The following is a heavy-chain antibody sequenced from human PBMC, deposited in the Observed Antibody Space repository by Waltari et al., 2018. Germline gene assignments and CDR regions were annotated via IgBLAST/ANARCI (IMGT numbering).Heavy chain of an antibody. V-gene: IGHV4-4*02. Sequence: QVQLQESGPGLVKPSGTLSLTCAVSGGSISSSNWWSWFRPPPGKGLECIGEIYHSGSTNYNPSLKSRVTISVDKSKNQFSLKLSSVTAADTAVYYCARGRVAGTRIWFDPWGQGTLVTVSS. J-gene: IGHJ5*02. CDR1: GGSISSSNW. CDR2: IYHSGST. CDR3: ARGRVAGTRIWFDP. D-gene: IGHD6-19*01.